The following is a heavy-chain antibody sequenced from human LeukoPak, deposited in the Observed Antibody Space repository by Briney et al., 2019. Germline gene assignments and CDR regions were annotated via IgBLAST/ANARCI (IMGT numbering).Heavy chain of an antibody. D-gene: IGHD1-26*01. CDR3: ARGGGGELLPNDY. J-gene: IGHJ4*02. V-gene: IGHV1-69*05. CDR2: IIPIFGTA. CDR1: GGTFSSYA. Sequence: ASVKVSCKASGGTFSSYAISWVRQAPGQGIEWMGGIIPIFGTANYAQKFQGRVTITTDESTSTAYMELSSLRSEDTAVYYCARGGGGELLPNDYWGQGTLVTVSS.